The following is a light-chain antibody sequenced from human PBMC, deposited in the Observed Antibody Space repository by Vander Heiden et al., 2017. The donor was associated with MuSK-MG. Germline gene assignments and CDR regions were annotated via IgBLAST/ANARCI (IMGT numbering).Light chain of an antibody. CDR1: QSRGDSEGKTY. V-gene: IGKV2-30*01. CDR2: KVS. Sequence: DGVMTQSPLSLPVTLGQPASISCRSSQSRGDSEGKTYLDWFKQRPGQAPRRLIYKVSNRDAGVPDRFSGSGLGIGLTLKISSGEGEDVGVYYCRQSRHWPPITFGQGTQVEIK. CDR3: RQSRHWPPIT. J-gene: IGKJ5*01.